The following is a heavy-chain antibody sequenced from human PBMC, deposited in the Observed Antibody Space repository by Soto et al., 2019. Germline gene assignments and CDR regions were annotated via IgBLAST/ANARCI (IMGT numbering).Heavy chain of an antibody. D-gene: IGHD2-2*02. Sequence: QLQLQESGPGLVKASETLSLTCTVSGDSFSLASDYWGWIRQPPGKGLEWIGRVFYSGTTFYNPSVKNRATIAVDTSKSQISLTLRALTAADTTVYFCAKPLYCTISSCYTYYYYGMDVWGQGTTVTV. CDR1: GDSFSLASDY. CDR3: AKPLYCTISSCYTYYYYGMDV. CDR2: VFYSGTT. J-gene: IGHJ6*02. V-gene: IGHV4-39*01.